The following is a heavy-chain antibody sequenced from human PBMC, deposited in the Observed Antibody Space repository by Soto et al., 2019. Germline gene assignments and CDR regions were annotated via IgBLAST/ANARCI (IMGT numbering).Heavy chain of an antibody. D-gene: IGHD3-22*01. J-gene: IGHJ4*02. V-gene: IGHV3-74*01. CDR3: VRGDGDYYDGNGYLGRH. Sequence: EVQLVESGGGLVQPGGSLRLSCAASGFTFSTYWMHWVRQAPGKGLVWVSRIKNDGSGTYYADSVEGRFTISRDNAKNTLYLQMNSLRAEDTAVYYCVRGDGDYYDGNGYLGRHWGQGTLVTVSS. CDR2: IKNDGSGT. CDR1: GFTFSTYW.